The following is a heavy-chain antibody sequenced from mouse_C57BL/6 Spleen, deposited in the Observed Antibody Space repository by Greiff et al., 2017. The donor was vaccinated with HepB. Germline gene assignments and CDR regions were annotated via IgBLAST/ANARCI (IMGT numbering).Heavy chain of an antibody. D-gene: IGHD2-5*01. CDR2: IDPANGNT. Sequence: VQLKQSVAELVRPGASVKLSCTASGFNIKNTYMHWVKQRPEQGLEWIGRIDPANGNTKYAPKFQGKATITADTSSNTAYLQLSSLTSEDTAIYYGAFYCSNLYWYFDVWGTGTTVTVSS. J-gene: IGHJ1*03. V-gene: IGHV14-3*01. CDR1: GFNIKNTY. CDR3: AFYCSNLYWYFDV.